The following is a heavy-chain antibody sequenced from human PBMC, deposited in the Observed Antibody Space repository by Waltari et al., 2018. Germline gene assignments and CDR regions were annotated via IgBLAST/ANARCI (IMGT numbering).Heavy chain of an antibody. Sequence: QLQLQESGPRLVKPSETLSLSCTVSGGPISSNPYYWVWIRQPPGKGLEWIGSIYYSGSTYYNPSLKSRVTIAVATAKNQVSLTLTSVSAADTAVYYCARDVDMSFYYYMDVWGKGTTVTISS. J-gene: IGHJ6*03. CDR2: IYYSGST. V-gene: IGHV4-39*07. CDR1: GGPISSNPYY. CDR3: ARDVDMSFYYYMDV. D-gene: IGHD2-21*01.